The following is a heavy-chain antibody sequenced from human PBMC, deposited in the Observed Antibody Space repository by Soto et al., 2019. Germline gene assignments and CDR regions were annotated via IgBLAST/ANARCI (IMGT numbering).Heavy chain of an antibody. J-gene: IGHJ6*02. CDR1: NHCLNRYW. CDR3: ARLNSADYYGMDV. V-gene: IGHV5-51*01. CDR2: IYPGDSDT. D-gene: IGHD5-18*01. Sequence: AASLYTSCQGSNHCLNRYWTSWVRHLFGKGLEWMGIIYPGDSDTRYSPSFQGQVTISADKSISTAYLQWSSLKASDTAMYYCARLNSADYYGMDVWGQGTTVTVSS.